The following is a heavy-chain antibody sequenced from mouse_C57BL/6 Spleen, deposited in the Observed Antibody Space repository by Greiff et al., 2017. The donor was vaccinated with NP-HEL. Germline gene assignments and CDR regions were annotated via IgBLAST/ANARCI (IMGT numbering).Heavy chain of an antibody. CDR1: GYAFSSYW. J-gene: IGHJ3*01. D-gene: IGHD2-12*01. V-gene: IGHV1-80*01. CDR3: ARGGRREFAY. Sequence: QVQLKQPGAELVKPGASVKISCKASGYAFSSYWMNWVKQRPGKGLEWIGQIYPGDGDTNYNGKFKGKATLTADKSSSTAYMQLSSLTSEDSAVYFCARGGRREFAYWGQGTLVTVSA. CDR2: IYPGDGDT.